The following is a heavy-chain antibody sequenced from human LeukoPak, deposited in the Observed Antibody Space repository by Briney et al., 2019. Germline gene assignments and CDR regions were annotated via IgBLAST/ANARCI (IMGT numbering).Heavy chain of an antibody. Sequence: SETLSLTCTVSGDSIISYYWSWIRQPPGKGLEWVGYIYYSWSTNYNPSLKSRVTMSVDTSMNQFSLKLRYVTAADTPVYYCTRGPTSSWFHGLAPGAKGTLVTVSS. J-gene: IGHJ5*02. CDR1: GDSIISYY. V-gene: IGHV4-59*01. CDR2: IYYSWST. D-gene: IGHD6-13*01. CDR3: TRGPTSSWFHGLAP.